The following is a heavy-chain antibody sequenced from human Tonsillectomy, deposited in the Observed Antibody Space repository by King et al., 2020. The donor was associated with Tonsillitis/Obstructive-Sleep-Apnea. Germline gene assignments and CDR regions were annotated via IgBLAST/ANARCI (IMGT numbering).Heavy chain of an antibody. CDR2: IYYSGST. D-gene: IGHD2-21*02. CDR1: GGSISSSSYY. Sequence: QLQESGPGLVKPSETLSLTCTVSGGSISSSSYYWGWIRQPPGKGLEWIGSIYYSGSTYYNPSLKSRVTISVDTSKNQFSLKLSYVTAADTAVYYCARHVRGDFDYYYMDVWGKGTTVTVSS. J-gene: IGHJ6*03. CDR3: ARHVRGDFDYYYMDV. V-gene: IGHV4-39*01.